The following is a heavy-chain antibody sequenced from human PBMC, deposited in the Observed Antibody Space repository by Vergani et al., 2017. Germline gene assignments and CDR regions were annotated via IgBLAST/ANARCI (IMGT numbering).Heavy chain of an antibody. J-gene: IGHJ3*02. CDR1: GGSISSYY. V-gene: IGHV4-59*08. CDR3: ARLGYGDQAFDI. CDR2: IYYSGST. Sequence: QVQLQESGPGLVKPSETLSLTCTVSGGSISSYYWSWIRQPPGKGLEWIGYIYYSGSTNYNPSLKSRVTISVDTSKNQFSLKLSSVTAADTPVYYCARLGYGDQAFDIWGQGTMVTVSS. D-gene: IGHD4-17*01.